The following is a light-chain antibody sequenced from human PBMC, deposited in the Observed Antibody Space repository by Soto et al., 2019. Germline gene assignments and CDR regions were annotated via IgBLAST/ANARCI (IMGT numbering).Light chain of an antibody. CDR2: SND. Sequence: QSVLTQPPSASGTPGQRVTICCSGPRCNIGTNAVNWCQQLPGTAPRLLIYSNDQRPPGVPDRFSGSKSGTSAPLGISGLQSEDEADYFCAVWDDSLNGWVFGGGTQLTVL. V-gene: IGLV1-44*01. J-gene: IGLJ3*02. CDR1: RCNIGTNA. CDR3: AVWDDSLNGWV.